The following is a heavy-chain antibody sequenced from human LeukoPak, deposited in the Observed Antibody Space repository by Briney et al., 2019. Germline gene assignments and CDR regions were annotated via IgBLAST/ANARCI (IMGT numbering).Heavy chain of an antibody. CDR2: IRYDGSNK. CDR3: AKPRDIVVVPAAIGY. CDR1: GFTFSSYG. V-gene: IGHV3-30*02. Sequence: QPGGSLRLSCAVSGFTFSSYGMHWVRQAPGKGLEWVAFIRYDGSNKYYADSVKGRFTISRDNSKNTLYLQMNSLRAEDTAVYYCAKPRDIVVVPAAIGYWGQGTLVTVSS. J-gene: IGHJ4*02. D-gene: IGHD2-2*01.